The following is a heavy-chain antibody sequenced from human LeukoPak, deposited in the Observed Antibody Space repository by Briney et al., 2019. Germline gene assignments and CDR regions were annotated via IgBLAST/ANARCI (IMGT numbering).Heavy chain of an antibody. D-gene: IGHD6-13*01. CDR1: GGSISSSNW. CDR3: ARKMVEGSGSSWYWPFDY. J-gene: IGHJ4*02. Sequence: SETLSLTCAVSGGSISSSNWWSWVRPPPGKGQGWFGVIYHSGSTNYNPSLKSRVTISVDKSKNQFSLKLSSVTAADTAVYYCARKMVEGSGSSWYWPFDYWGQGTLVTVSS. V-gene: IGHV4-4*02. CDR2: IYHSGST.